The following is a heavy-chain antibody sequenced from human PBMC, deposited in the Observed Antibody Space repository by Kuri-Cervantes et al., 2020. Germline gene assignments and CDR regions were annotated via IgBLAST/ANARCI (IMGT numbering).Heavy chain of an antibody. CDR3: GXXGEWFDY. CDR1: GGSISSYY. CDR2: IYTSGST. D-gene: IGHD3-10*01. Sequence: GSLRLSCTVSGGSISSYYWSWIRQPTGKGLEWIGRIYTSGSTNYNPSLKSRVTMSVDTSKNQFSLKLSSVTAADTAVYYCGXXGEWFDYWGQGTLVTVSS. J-gene: IGHJ4*02. V-gene: IGHV4-4*07.